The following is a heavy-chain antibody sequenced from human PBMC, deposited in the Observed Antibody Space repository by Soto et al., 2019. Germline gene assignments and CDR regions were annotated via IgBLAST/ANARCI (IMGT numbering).Heavy chain of an antibody. V-gene: IGHV3-23*01. J-gene: IGHJ4*02. CDR2: ITGSGGGT. CDR1: GFTFSNYA. CDR3: ARVFDC. Sequence: GGSLILSCAASGFTFSNYAMTWVRQAPGKGLEWVSVITGSGGGTYFVDSVKGRFTISRDNAKNSLYLQMNSLRAEDTAVYYCARVFDCWGQGALVTVSS.